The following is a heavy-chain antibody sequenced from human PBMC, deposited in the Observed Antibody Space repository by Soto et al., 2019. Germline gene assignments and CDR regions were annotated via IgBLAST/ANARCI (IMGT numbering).Heavy chain of an antibody. J-gene: IGHJ4*02. CDR1: GGSFTGYY. Sequence: QVQLQQWGAGLLKPSETLSLTCAVNGGSFTGYYGAWIRQSPEKGLEWIGEISHSGTTKYNPSLKSRVTRSVDTSKNQFSLKLSSVTAADTGMYYCARNGGNTWYYFDSWGQGTVVTVSS. V-gene: IGHV4-34*01. CDR2: ISHSGTT. D-gene: IGHD6-13*01. CDR3: ARNGGNTWYYFDS.